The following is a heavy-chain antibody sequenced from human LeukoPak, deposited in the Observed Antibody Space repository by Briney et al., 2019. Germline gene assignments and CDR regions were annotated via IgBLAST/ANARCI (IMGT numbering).Heavy chain of an antibody. V-gene: IGHV1-18*01. J-gene: IGHJ5*02. D-gene: IGHD2-21*02. Sequence: ASVKVSCKASGYTFARYGISWVRQAPGQGLEWMGWISANSGYTNYAQNLQGRLTMTTDTSTSTAYMELRSLRSDDTAVYYCARGLASDYNWFDPWGQGTLVTVSS. CDR1: GYTFARYG. CDR2: ISANSGYT. CDR3: ARGLASDYNWFDP.